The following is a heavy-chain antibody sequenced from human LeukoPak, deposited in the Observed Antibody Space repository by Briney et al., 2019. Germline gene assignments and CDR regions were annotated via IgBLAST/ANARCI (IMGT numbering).Heavy chain of an antibody. Sequence: SETLSLTCTVSGGSLIISNSYWGWIRQSPGKGLECIVKISYSGSTYYNPSLRSRVHMSVDTSKNQSSLTLSSVTAADSAVYYCARLTDFWGQGILVTVSS. CDR3: ARLTDF. CDR1: GGSLIISNSY. CDR2: ISYSGST. V-gene: IGHV4-39*01. J-gene: IGHJ4*02.